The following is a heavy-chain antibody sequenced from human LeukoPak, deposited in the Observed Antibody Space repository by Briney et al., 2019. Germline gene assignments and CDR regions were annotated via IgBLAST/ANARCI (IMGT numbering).Heavy chain of an antibody. CDR1: GGSFSGYY. V-gene: IGHV4-34*01. CDR2: INHSGST. D-gene: IGHD3-22*01. Sequence: SETLSLTCAVYGGSFSGYYWSWIRQPPGKGLEWIGEINHSGSTNYNPSLKSRVTISVDTSKNQLSLKLSSVTAADTAVYYCARAQTYYYDSSGYPIDAFDIWGQGTMVTVSS. J-gene: IGHJ3*02. CDR3: ARAQTYYYDSSGYPIDAFDI.